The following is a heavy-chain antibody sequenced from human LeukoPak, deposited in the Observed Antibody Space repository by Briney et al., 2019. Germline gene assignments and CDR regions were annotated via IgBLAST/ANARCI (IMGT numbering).Heavy chain of an antibody. J-gene: IGHJ4*02. CDR1: GFTFTSFS. CDR3: ARLRRNGDSGGFYYYYDY. Sequence: KSGGSLRLSCAASGFTFTSFSFNWVRQAPGKGLEWVSSINTVATYIYYADSVGGRFTISRDNAKNSVYLQMDSLRAEDTGVYYCARLRRNGDSGGFYYYYDYWGQGTLVTVSS. CDR2: INTVATYI. V-gene: IGHV3-21*01. D-gene: IGHD3-22*01.